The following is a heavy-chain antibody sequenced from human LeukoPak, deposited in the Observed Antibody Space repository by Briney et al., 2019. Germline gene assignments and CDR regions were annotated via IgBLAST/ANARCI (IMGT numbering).Heavy chain of an antibody. V-gene: IGHV4-59*08. J-gene: IGHJ6*02. CDR1: GGSISSYY. Sequence: SETLSLTCTVSGGSISSYYWSWIRQPPGKGLEWIGYIYYSGSTNYNPSLKSRVTITVDTSKNQLSLKQSSVTAADTAVYYCARGDVEMATMDYGMDVWRQGTTVSVPS. CDR2: IYYSGST. D-gene: IGHD5-24*01. CDR3: ARGDVEMATMDYGMDV.